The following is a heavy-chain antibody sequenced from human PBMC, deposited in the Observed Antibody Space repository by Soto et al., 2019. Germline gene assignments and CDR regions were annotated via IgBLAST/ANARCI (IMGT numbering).Heavy chain of an antibody. Sequence: GGSLRLSCDASGFSLSGYYLGWVRPVPGQGLEWVGRSRDKTHSYTTEYAASVRGRFTVSRDDLKNSVSLQMDSLKTEDTAVYYCVRVRPDHRNEWQRFDYWGQGTLVTVSS. CDR3: VRVRPDHRNEWQRFDY. CDR1: GFSLSGYY. J-gene: IGHJ4*02. V-gene: IGHV3-72*01. CDR2: SRDKTHSYTT. D-gene: IGHD3-3*01.